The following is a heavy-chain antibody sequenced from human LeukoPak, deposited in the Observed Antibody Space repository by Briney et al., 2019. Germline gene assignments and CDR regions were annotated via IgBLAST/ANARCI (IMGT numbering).Heavy chain of an antibody. D-gene: IGHD3-22*01. CDR2: ISGSGTIDSGTTT. CDR1: GFTFSSYT. Sequence: GGSLRLSCAASGFTFSSYTMSWVRQAPGKGLEWVSAISGSGTIDSGTTTYYADSVKGRFTISRDDSRNTLYLQMNSLRAEDTAVYYCAKRYDSSGPYYFDYWGQGTLVTVSS. V-gene: IGHV3-23*01. J-gene: IGHJ4*02. CDR3: AKRYDSSGPYYFDY.